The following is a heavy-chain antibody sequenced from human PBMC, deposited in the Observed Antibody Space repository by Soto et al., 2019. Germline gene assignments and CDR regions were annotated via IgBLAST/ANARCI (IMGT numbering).Heavy chain of an antibody. D-gene: IGHD6-19*01. CDR2: ISSSSSYI. CDR1: GFTFSSYS. J-gene: IGHJ6*02. V-gene: IGHV3-21*01. CDR3: ARFLAVAGYYYYYNGTDF. Sequence: GGSLRLSCAASGFTFSSYSMNWVRQAPGKGLEWVSSISSSSSYIYYADSVKGRFTISRDNAKNSLYLQMNSLRAEDTAVYYCARFLAVAGYYYYYNGTDFRGQGTKVTV.